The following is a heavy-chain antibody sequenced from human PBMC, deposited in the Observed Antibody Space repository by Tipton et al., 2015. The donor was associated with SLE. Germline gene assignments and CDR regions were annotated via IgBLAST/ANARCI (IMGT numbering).Heavy chain of an antibody. D-gene: IGHD4-23*01. J-gene: IGHJ1*01. CDR3: AREDDYGGHGRYFQH. CDR1: GFTVSSNY. Sequence: LRLSCAASGFTVSSNYMNWVRQAPGKGLEWIGSIYYSGSTYYNPSLKSRVTISVDTSKNQFSLKLSSVTAADTAVYYCAREDDYGGHGRYFQHWGQGTLVTVSS. V-gene: IGHV4-39*07. CDR2: IYYSGST.